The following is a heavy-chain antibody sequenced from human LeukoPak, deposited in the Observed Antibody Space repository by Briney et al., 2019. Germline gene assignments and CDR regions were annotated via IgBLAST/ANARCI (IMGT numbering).Heavy chain of an antibody. CDR1: GFTFSSYS. CDR3: ARDRGLVVVAATDY. V-gene: IGHV3-21*01. Sequence: GSLRLSCAASGFTFSSYSMNWVRQAPGKGLEWVSSISSSSSYIYHADSVKGRFTISRGNAKNSLYLQMNSLRAEDTAVYYCARDRGLVVVAATDYWGQGTLVTVSS. CDR2: ISSSSSYI. D-gene: IGHD2-15*01. J-gene: IGHJ4*02.